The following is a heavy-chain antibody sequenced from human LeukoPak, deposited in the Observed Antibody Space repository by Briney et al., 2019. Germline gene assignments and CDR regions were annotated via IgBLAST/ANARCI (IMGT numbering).Heavy chain of an antibody. CDR2: IKQDGREK. CDR1: GFTFSSYW. D-gene: IGHD1-26*01. J-gene: IGHJ4*02. V-gene: IGHV3-7*01. CDR3: ARVQWELHNFDY. Sequence: GGSLRLSCAASGFTFSSYWMSWVRQAPGKGVEGVANIKQDGREKYYVDCVKVRFTISRDNAKNSLYLQMSSLRAEDTAVYYCARVQWELHNFDYWGQGTLVTVSS.